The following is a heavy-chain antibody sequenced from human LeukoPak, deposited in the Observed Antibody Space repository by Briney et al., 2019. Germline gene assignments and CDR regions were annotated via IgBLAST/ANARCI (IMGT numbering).Heavy chain of an antibody. CDR1: GFTFSDYY. CDR2: ISSGGSTI. V-gene: IGHV3-11*04. Sequence: PGGSLRLSCAASGFTFSDYYMSWIRQAPGKGLEWVSYISSGGSTIYYADSVKGRFTISRDNAKNSLYLQMNSLRAEDTAVYYCSRLRGYSYGYADYWGQGTLVTVSS. CDR3: SRLRGYSYGYADY. J-gene: IGHJ4*02. D-gene: IGHD5-18*01.